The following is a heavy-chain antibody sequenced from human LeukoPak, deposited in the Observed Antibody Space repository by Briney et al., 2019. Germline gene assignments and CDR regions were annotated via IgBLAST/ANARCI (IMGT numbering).Heavy chain of an antibody. V-gene: IGHV1-69*05. J-gene: IGHJ5*02. CDR2: IIPIFGTA. Sequence: SVKVSCKASGYTFTNSDITWVRQAPGQGLEWMGRIIPIFGTANYAQKFQGRVTITTDESTSTAYMELSSLRSEDTAVYYCARDLPLSYFWFDPWGQGTLVTVSS. CDR1: GYTFTNSD. CDR3: ARDLPLSYFWFDP. D-gene: IGHD1-26*01.